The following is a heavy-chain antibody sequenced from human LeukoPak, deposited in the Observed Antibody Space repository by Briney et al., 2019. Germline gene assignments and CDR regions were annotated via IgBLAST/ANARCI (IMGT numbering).Heavy chain of an antibody. CDR3: ARDFYYYDSSGYYEFDY. CDR1: GLTFSSHW. D-gene: IGHD3-22*01. J-gene: IGHJ4*02. Sequence: GGSLRLSCAASGLTFSSHWMHWVRQAPGKGLVWVSRITNDGSSTTYADSVKGRFTISRDNAKNMLYLQVNSLRAEDTAVYYCARDFYYYDSSGYYEFDYWGQGTLVTVSS. V-gene: IGHV3-74*01. CDR2: ITNDGSST.